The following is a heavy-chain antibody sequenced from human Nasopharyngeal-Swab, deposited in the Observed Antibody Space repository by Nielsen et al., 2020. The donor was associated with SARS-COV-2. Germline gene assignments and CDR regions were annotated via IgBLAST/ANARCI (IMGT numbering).Heavy chain of an antibody. CDR1: GGSFRGYY. V-gene: IGHV4-34*01. D-gene: IGHD6-25*01. CDR3: ARALRGAAAKYYFDY. CDR2: INHSGST. Sequence: SETLSLTCAVYGGSFRGYYWSWIRKPPGKGLEWIGEINHSGSTNDNPSLKSRVTISVDTSKNQFSLKLSSVTAADTAVYYCARALRGAAAKYYFDYWGQGTLVTVSS. J-gene: IGHJ4*02.